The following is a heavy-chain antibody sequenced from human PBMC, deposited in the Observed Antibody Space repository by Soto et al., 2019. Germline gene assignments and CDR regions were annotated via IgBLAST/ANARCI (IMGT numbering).Heavy chain of an antibody. CDR2: LDWNDDK. Sequence: GSGPTLVNPTETLTLTCTFSGFSLRTSGVGVGWIRQPPGKALEWLALLDWNDDKRYSPPLKSRLTITKDTSKNHVVLTMTNMDPVDTATYYCAHSPEREDLDPWGQGTLVTVSS. CDR1: GFSLRTSGVG. J-gene: IGHJ5*02. V-gene: IGHV2-5*01. CDR3: AHSPEREDLDP. D-gene: IGHD3-3*01.